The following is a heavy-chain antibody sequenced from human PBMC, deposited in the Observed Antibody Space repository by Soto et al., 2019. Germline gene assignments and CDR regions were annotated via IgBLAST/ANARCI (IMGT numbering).Heavy chain of an antibody. CDR1: GGSISSGDYY. Sequence: QVQLQESGPGLVKPSQTLSLTCTVSGGSISSGDYYWSWIRQPPGKGLEWIGYIYYSGSTYYNPSLKSRVTISVDTSKNQFSLKLSAVTAADTAVYYCARAPTWTNNWFDPWGQGTLVTVSS. CDR2: IYYSGST. D-gene: IGHD3-3*01. V-gene: IGHV4-30-4*01. J-gene: IGHJ5*02. CDR3: ARAPTWTNNWFDP.